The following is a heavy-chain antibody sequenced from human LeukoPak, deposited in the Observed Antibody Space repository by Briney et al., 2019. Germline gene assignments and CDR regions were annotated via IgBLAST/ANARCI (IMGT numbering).Heavy chain of an antibody. CDR3: AREMTTGFFDY. CDR2: IIPIFGTA. Sequence: SVKVSFKASGGTFSCYAISWVRQAPGQGLEWMGVIIPIFGTANLVQKFQGRVTITTDESTSTAYMELRSLRSEDTAVYYCAREMTTGFFDYWGQGTLVTVSS. D-gene: IGHD4-17*01. CDR1: GGTFSCYA. V-gene: IGHV1-69*05. J-gene: IGHJ4*02.